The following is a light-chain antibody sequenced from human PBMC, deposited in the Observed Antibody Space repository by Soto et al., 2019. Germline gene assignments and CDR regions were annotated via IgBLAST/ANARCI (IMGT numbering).Light chain of an antibody. CDR3: CSFARGSTLV. CDR2: EGS. J-gene: IGLJ3*02. CDR1: SSDVGSYNL. V-gene: IGLV2-23*01. Sequence: QSVLTQPASVSGSPGQSITISCTGTSSDVGSYNLVSWYQQHPGNAPKLMIYEGSKRPSGVSNRFFGSKSGNTASLTISGLQAEDEADYDCCSFARGSTLVFGGGTKLTVL.